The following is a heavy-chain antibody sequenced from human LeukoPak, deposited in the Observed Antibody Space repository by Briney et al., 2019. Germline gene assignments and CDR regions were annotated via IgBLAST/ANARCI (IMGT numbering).Heavy chain of an antibody. CDR2: INHSGST. J-gene: IGHJ4*02. D-gene: IGHD6-13*01. CDR3: ARGVSRYSSSWYLV. Sequence: SETLSLTCAVYGGSFSGYYWSWIRQPPGKGLEWIGEINHSGSTNYNPSLKSRVTISVGTSKNQFSLKLSSVTAADTAVYYCARGVSRYSSSWYLVWGQGTLVTVSS. CDR1: GGSFSGYY. V-gene: IGHV4-34*01.